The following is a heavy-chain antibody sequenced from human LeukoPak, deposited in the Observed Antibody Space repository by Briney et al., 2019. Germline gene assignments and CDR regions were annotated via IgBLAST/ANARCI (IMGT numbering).Heavy chain of an antibody. CDR2: IYDSWST. Sequence: PSETLSLTCTVSGGSIGSYYWSWIRPPPEKGLEWIGYIYDSWSTNYNPSLKSRVTISVGTSKNQFSLKLSSVTAADTAVYYCARRYYGSGSYILRPWGQGTLVTVSS. CDR1: GGSIGSYY. J-gene: IGHJ4*02. D-gene: IGHD3-10*01. CDR3: ARRYYGSGSYILRP. V-gene: IGHV4-59*12.